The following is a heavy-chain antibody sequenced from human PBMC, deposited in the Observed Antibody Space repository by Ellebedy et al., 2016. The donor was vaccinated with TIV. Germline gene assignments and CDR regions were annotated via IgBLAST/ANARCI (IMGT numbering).Heavy chain of an antibody. CDR3: ARLWGPPYYYGMDV. CDR1: GYTFTSYY. J-gene: IGHJ6*02. D-gene: IGHD7-27*01. V-gene: IGHV1-69*13. CDR2: IIPIFGTA. Sequence: SVKVSCXASGYTFTSYYMHWVRQAPGQGLEWMGGIIPIFGTANYAQKFQGRVTITADESTSTAYMELSSLRSEDTAVYYCARLWGPPYYYGMDVWGQGTTVTVSS.